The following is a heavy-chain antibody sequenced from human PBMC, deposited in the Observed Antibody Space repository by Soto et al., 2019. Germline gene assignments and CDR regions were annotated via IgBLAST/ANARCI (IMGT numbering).Heavy chain of an antibody. J-gene: IGHJ6*02. CDR1: GLTFSTSG. CDR2: ISYDGSNK. Sequence: TGGSLRLSCADSGLTFSTSGMHWVRQAPGKGLEWVAVISYDGSNKYYRDSVKGRFTISRDNSKNTLYLQMNSLRLEDTAVYYCAKVARTPAMVTPPPLFGLGGWGQGTTVTVSS. CDR3: AKVARTPAMVTPPPLFGLGG. D-gene: IGHD5-18*01. V-gene: IGHV3-30*18.